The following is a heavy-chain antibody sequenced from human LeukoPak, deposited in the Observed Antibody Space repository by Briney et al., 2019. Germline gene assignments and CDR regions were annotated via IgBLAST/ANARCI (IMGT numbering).Heavy chain of an antibody. D-gene: IGHD4/OR15-4a*01. J-gene: IGHJ4*02. CDR1: GGSISSDDYS. V-gene: IGHV4-30-4*08. CDR3: ARDFAEGDYGKFDY. Sequence: PSQTLSLTCTVSGGSISSDDYSWSWIRQPPGKGLEWIGYIYYSGSTYYNPSLKSRVTISVDTSKNQFSLKLSSVTAADTALYSCARDFAEGDYGKFDYWGQGTLVTVSS. CDR2: IYYSGST.